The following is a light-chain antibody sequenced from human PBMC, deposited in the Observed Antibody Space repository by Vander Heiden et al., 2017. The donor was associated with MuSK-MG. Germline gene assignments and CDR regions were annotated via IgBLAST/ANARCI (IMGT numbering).Light chain of an antibody. CDR3: QQDNTYSRT. CDR1: ESISSW. CDR2: KAS. Sequence: DIQMPQSPSTLPASVGDRVTITCRASESISSWLAWYQQKPGTAPKLLIYKASSLESGVPARFSGSGSGTEFTLTISSLQPDDFATYYCQQDNTYSRTFGQGTKVEIK. V-gene: IGKV1-5*03. J-gene: IGKJ1*01.